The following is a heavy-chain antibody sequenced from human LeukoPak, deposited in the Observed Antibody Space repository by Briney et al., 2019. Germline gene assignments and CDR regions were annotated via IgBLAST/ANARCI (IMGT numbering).Heavy chain of an antibody. Sequence: PSETLSLTCTVSGGSISSYYWSWIRQPPGKGLEWIGYIYYSGSTNYNPSLKSRVTISVDTSKNQFSLKLSSVTAADTAVYYCARVGGWLLEEGYYFDYWGQGTLVTVSS. V-gene: IGHV4-59*01. J-gene: IGHJ4*02. CDR2: IYYSGST. CDR3: ARVGGWLLEEGYYFDY. D-gene: IGHD5-24*01. CDR1: GGSISSYY.